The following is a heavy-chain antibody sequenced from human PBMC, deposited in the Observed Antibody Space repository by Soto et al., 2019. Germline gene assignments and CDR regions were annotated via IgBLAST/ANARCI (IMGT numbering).Heavy chain of an antibody. V-gene: IGHV1-69*13. CDR2: IIPIFGTA. Sequence: SVKVSCKASGGTFSSYAISWVRQAPGQGXEWMGGIIPIFGTANYAQKFQGRVTITADESTSTAYMELSSLRSEDTAVYYCARGVVVVVAATRGDYYYYYGMDVWGQGTTVTVSS. D-gene: IGHD2-15*01. CDR1: GGTFSSYA. J-gene: IGHJ6*02. CDR3: ARGVVVVVAATRGDYYYYYGMDV.